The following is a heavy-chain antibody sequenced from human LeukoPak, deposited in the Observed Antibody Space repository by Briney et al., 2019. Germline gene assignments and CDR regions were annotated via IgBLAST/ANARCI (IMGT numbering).Heavy chain of an antibody. CDR1: GGSISSSSYY. Sequence: KPSETLSLTCTVSGGSISSSSYYWGWIRQPPGKGLEWIGSIYYSGSTYYNPSLKSRVTISVDTSKNQFSLKLSSVTAADTAVYYCATQDVDTAMAHDYWGQGTLVTVSS. V-gene: IGHV4-39*01. CDR2: IYYSGST. CDR3: ATQDVDTAMAHDY. J-gene: IGHJ4*02. D-gene: IGHD5-18*01.